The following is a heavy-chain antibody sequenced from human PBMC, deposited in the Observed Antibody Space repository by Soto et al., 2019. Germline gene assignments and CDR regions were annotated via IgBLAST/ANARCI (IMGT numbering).Heavy chain of an antibody. CDR3: ARTGGGLQAKVAARPSDY. CDR1: GFTFSSYS. Sequence: EVQLVESGGGLVQPGGSLRLSCAASGFTFSSYSMNWVRQAPGKGLEWVSYISSSSSTIYYADSVKGRFTISRDNAKNSLYLQMNSLRAEDTAVYYCARTGGGLQAKVAARPSDYWGQGTLVTVSS. J-gene: IGHJ4*02. CDR2: ISSSSSTI. V-gene: IGHV3-48*01. D-gene: IGHD6-6*01.